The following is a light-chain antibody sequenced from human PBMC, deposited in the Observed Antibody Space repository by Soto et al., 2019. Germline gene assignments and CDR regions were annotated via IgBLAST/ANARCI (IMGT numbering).Light chain of an antibody. CDR1: QDISNY. CDR3: QHYYTYPWT. CDR2: AAS. V-gene: IGKV1-8*01. Sequence: AIRMTQSPSSLSASTGDRVTITCRASQDISNYLVWYQQKPGKAPKVLIHAASTLQGGVSSRFSGSGSGTDFTLTITSLQSEDFATYYCQHYYTYPWTFGQGTKVEV. J-gene: IGKJ1*01.